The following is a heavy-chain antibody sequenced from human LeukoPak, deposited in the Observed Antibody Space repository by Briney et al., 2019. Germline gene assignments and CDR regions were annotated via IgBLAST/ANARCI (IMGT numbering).Heavy chain of an antibody. CDR1: GGTFSSYA. V-gene: IGHV1-69*13. Sequence: SVKVSCKASGGTFSSYAVSWVRQAPGQGLEWMGGIIPIFGTANYAQKFQGRVTITADESTSTAYMELSSLRSEDTAVYYCARDRGPYYYDSSGYLPHYYGMDVWGQGTTVTVSS. D-gene: IGHD3-22*01. CDR3: ARDRGPYYYDSSGYLPHYYGMDV. CDR2: IIPIFGTA. J-gene: IGHJ6*02.